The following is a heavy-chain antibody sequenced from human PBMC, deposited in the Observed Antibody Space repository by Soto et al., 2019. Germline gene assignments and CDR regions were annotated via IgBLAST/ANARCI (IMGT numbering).Heavy chain of an antibody. CDR2: IVPVFGSA. Sequence: QVQLVQSGAEVKKPGSSVKVSCKTSGGDFKNYGVSWVRQAPGQGLEWMGGIVPVFGSAKYGQIFQGRVTITEDDLTSTTYMELSGLKPEDTAIYYCAREIAATGFHFWGQGTLVIVSS. CDR1: GGDFKNYG. V-gene: IGHV1-69*12. CDR3: AREIAATGFHF. D-gene: IGHD3-9*01. J-gene: IGHJ4*02.